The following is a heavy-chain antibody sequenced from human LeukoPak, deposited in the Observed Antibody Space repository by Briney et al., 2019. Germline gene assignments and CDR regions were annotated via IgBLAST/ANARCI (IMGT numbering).Heavy chain of an antibody. CDR1: GGSISSYY. J-gene: IGHJ6*03. D-gene: IGHD3-10*01. CDR2: IYTSGST. V-gene: IGHV4-4*07. CDR3: ARDLPYYYGSGSTQDYYYMDV. Sequence: SETLSLTCTVSGGSISSYYWSWIRQPAGKRLEWIGRIYTSGSTNYNPSLKSRVTMSVDTSKNQFSLKLSSVTAADTAVYYCARDLPYYYGSGSTQDYYYMDVWGKGTTVTVSS.